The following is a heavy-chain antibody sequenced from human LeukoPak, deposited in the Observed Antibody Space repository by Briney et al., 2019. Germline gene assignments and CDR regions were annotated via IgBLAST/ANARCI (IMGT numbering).Heavy chain of an antibody. J-gene: IGHJ4*02. CDR3: ARDGYGSGKGYFDY. Sequence: GASVKVSCKASGYTFTSYGISWVRQAPGQGLEWMGWINAYDGNTNSAQKFQGRVTMTTDTSSSTAYMELRSLTSDDTAVYYCARDGYGSGKGYFDYWGQGTLVTVSS. CDR1: GYTFTSYG. CDR2: INAYDGNT. D-gene: IGHD3-10*01. V-gene: IGHV1-18*01.